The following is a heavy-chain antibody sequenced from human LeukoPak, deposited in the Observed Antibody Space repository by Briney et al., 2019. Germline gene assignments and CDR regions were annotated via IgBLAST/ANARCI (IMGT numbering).Heavy chain of an antibody. CDR1: GGSISSSSYY. D-gene: IGHD5-18*01. CDR3: ARDPWIQLWLPFDY. CDR2: IYYSGST. J-gene: IGHJ4*02. Sequence: SETLSLTCTVSGGSISSSSYYWGWIRQPPGKGLEWIGSIYYSGSTYYNPSLKSRLTISVDTSKNQFSLKLSSVTAADTAVYYCARDPWIQLWLPFDYWGQGTLVTVSS. V-gene: IGHV4-39*02.